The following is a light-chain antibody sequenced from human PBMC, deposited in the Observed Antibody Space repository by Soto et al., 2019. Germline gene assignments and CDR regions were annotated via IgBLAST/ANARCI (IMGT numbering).Light chain of an antibody. CDR2: GNS. CDR3: QSYDSSLSVV. Sequence: QSVLTQPPSVSGAPGQRVTISCTGSSSNIVAGYDVHWYQQLPGTAPKFLIYGNSNRPSGVPDRFSGSKSGNSASLAITGLQAEDDADYYCQSYDSSLSVVFGGGTKVTVL. V-gene: IGLV1-40*01. CDR1: SSNIVAGYD. J-gene: IGLJ3*02.